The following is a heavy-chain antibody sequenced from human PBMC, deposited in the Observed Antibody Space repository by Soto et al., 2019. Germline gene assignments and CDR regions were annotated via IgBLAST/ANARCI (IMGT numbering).Heavy chain of an antibody. D-gene: IGHD3-10*01. V-gene: IGHV3-23*01. Sequence: EVQLLESGGGLVQPGGSLRLSCAASGFTFSDYAMNWVRQAPGKGLEWGSGISGSGGSTYHADSVKGRFTISRDNSKNSLHLEMITLRAEDTAVYYCAKSLLSMVRGVTPYYYYMDVWGKGTTVTVSS. CDR1: GFTFSDYA. J-gene: IGHJ6*03. CDR3: AKSLLSMVRGVTPYYYYMDV. CDR2: ISGSGGST.